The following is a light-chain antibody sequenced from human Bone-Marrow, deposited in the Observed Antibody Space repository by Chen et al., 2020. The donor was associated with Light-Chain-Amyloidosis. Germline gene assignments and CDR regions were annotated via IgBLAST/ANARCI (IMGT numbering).Light chain of an antibody. CDR3: QSYQGSSQGV. V-gene: IGLV6-57*01. CDR2: EDD. CDR1: SGSIATNY. Sequence: FMRTHPHSVSESPGKTGIISCTRSSGSIATNYVQWYQQRPGSSPTTVIYEDDQRPSGVPDRFSGSIDRSSNSASLTISGLKTEDEADYYCQSYQGSSQGVFGGGTKLTVL. J-gene: IGLJ3*02.